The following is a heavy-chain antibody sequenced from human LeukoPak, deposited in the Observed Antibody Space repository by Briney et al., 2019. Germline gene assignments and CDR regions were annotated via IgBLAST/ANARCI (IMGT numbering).Heavy chain of an antibody. CDR2: IKQDGSEK. CDR1: GFTFSSYW. V-gene: IGHV3-7*01. J-gene: IGHJ4*02. D-gene: IGHD3-9*01. CDR3: ARVDYDILTGYYMDY. Sequence: PGGSLRLSCAASGFTFSSYWMSWVRQAPGKGLEWVANIKQDGSEKYYVDSVKGRFTISRDNAKNSLYLQMNSLRAEDTAVYYCARVDYDILTGYYMDYWGQGTLVTVSS.